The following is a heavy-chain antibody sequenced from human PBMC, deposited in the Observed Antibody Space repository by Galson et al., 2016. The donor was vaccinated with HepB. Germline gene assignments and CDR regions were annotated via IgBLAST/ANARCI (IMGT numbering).Heavy chain of an antibody. CDR2: IYSGGTT. CDR3: VRGVYGDHGWFDY. Sequence: SLRLSCAASGFTVSSTYMTWVRQAPGKGLEYVSVIYSGGTTYYADSVKGRFTISRDNSQNSLFLQMNTLRAEDTAVYFCVRGVYGDHGWFDYWGQGTLVTVSS. J-gene: IGHJ4*02. V-gene: IGHV3-66*02. D-gene: IGHD4-17*01. CDR1: GFTVSSTY.